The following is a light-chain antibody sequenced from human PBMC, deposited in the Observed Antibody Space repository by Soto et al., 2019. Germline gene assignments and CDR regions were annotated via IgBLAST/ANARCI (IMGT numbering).Light chain of an antibody. V-gene: IGKV1-5*03. CDR1: QSTSSY. J-gene: IGKJ1*01. Sequence: DIEMTQSPSTLSASVGERVTITCRASQSTSSYLAWYKQKPGQAPKLLIYQASSLDTGVPSRLSGSGSGTEFTLTISSMQPDDFATYYCQQYSSNSTFGHGTKVDIK. CDR2: QAS. CDR3: QQYSSNST.